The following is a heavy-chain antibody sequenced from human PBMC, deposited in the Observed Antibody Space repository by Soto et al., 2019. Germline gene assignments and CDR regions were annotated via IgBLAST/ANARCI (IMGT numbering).Heavy chain of an antibody. D-gene: IGHD4-17*01. CDR1: GGSIRSGGYY. CDR2: IYYSGST. CDR3: ARGLDGDHIDY. V-gene: IGHV4-31*03. Sequence: QVQLQESGPGLVKPSQILSLTCTVSGGSIRSGGYYWSWIRQHPGKGLEWIGYIYYSGSTYYNPSLKSRVTISVDTSKNQFSLKLSSVTAADTAVYYCARGLDGDHIDYWGQGTLVTVSS. J-gene: IGHJ4*02.